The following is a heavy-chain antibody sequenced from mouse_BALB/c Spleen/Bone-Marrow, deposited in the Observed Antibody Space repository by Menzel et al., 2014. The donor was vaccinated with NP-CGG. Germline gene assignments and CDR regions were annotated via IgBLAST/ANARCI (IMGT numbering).Heavy chain of an antibody. J-gene: IGHJ2*01. CDR3: ARQGYYSYSDY. Sequence: DVKLVESGGGLVQPGGSLKLSCAASGFDFSRYRMSWVRQAPGKGLEWIGEINPDSSTINYTPSLKDKFIISRDNAKNPLYLQMRKVRSEDTALYYCARQGYYSYSDYWGQGTTLTVSS. D-gene: IGHD1-2*01. CDR1: GFDFSRYR. CDR2: INPDSSTI. V-gene: IGHV4-1*02.